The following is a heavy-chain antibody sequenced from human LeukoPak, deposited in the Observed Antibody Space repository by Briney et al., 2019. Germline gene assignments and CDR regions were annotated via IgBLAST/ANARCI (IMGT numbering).Heavy chain of an antibody. D-gene: IGHD3-22*01. V-gene: IGHV3-33*01. J-gene: IGHJ4*02. CDR2: IWYDGSNK. CDR3: ALRPYDSSGYFVY. CDR1: GFTFSSYG. Sequence: PGRSLRLSCAASGFTFSSYGMHWVRQAPGKGLEWVAVIWYDGSNKYYADSVKGRFTISRDNSKNTLYLQMNSLRAEDTAVYYCALRPYDSSGYFVYWGQGTLVTVSS.